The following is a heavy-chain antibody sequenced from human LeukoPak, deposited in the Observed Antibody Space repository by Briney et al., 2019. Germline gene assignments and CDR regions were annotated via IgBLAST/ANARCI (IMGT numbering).Heavy chain of an antibody. J-gene: IGHJ4*02. CDR3: AREVVVISAAVHFDF. Sequence: GGSLRLSCAASGFTFSSYAMSWVRQAPGKGLEWVSVLYSGGNTYYADSVKGRFTISRDNSRNTLYLQMNSLRVEDTAVYYCAREVVVISAAVHFDFWGQGALVTVSS. CDR2: LYSGGNT. CDR1: GFTFSSYA. D-gene: IGHD2-2*01. V-gene: IGHV3-66*02.